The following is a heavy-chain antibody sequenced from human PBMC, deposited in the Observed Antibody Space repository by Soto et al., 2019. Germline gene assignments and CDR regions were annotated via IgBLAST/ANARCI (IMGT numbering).Heavy chain of an antibody. CDR3: ARVTAGSSDFDY. CDR1: GYSFTKFD. Sequence: QVQLVQSGAEVKEPGASVRVSCKASGYSFTKFDINWVRQAPGQGLEWMGWLNPKSGNTGYAQNLQGRVTMTRDTYISTAYMELRSLRSEDTALYYCARVTAGSSDFDYWGQGTLVTVSS. CDR2: LNPKSGNT. J-gene: IGHJ4*02. V-gene: IGHV1-8*01. D-gene: IGHD6-6*01.